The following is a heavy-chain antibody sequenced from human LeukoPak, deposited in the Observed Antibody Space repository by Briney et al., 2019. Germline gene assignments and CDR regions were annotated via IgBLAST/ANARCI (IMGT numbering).Heavy chain of an antibody. Sequence: PSETLFLTCTVSGGSISSYYWSWIRQPAGKGLEWIGRIYTSGSTNYNPSLKSRVTISVDKSKNQFSLKLSSVTAADTAVYYCARERKIVGATEGYWGQETLVTVSS. CDR1: GGSISSYY. CDR3: ARERKIVGATEGY. V-gene: IGHV4-4*07. CDR2: IYTSGST. D-gene: IGHD1-26*01. J-gene: IGHJ4*02.